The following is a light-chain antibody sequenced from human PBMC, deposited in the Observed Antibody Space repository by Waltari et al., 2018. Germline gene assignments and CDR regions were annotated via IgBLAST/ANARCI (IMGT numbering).Light chain of an antibody. CDR3: QTWGTGIQV. V-gene: IGLV4-69*01. CDR2: VNIDGSH. CDR1: SGHSSNA. J-gene: IGLJ3*02. Sequence: QLVLTQSPSASASLGASVKLTCILSSGHSSNAIAWHQQQPEKGPRYLMKVNIDGSHNKGDGIPDRFSGSSSGAERYLIISSLQSEDEADYYCQTWGTGIQVFGGGTKLTVL.